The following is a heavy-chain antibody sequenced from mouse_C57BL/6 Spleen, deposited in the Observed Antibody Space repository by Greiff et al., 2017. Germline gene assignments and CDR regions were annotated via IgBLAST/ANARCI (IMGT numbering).Heavy chain of an antibody. CDR1: GYAFSSSW. J-gene: IGHJ2*01. V-gene: IGHV1-82*01. D-gene: IGHD1-1*01. Sequence: QVQLQQSGPELVKPGASVKISCKASGYAFSSSWMNWVKQRPGKGLEWIGRIYPGDGDTNYNGKFKGKATLTADKSSSTAYMQLSSLTSEDSAVYFCARSELLRYHFDYWGQGTTLTVSS. CDR2: IYPGDGDT. CDR3: ARSELLRYHFDY.